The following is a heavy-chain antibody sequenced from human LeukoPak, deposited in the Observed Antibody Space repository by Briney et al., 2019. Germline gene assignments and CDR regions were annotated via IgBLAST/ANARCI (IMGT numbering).Heavy chain of an antibody. CDR3: ARGLEVVVAATFHYGMDV. Sequence: PSETLSLTCAAYGGSFSGYYWSWIRQPPGKGLEWIGEINHSGSTNYNPSLKSRVTISVDTSKNQFSLKLSSVTAADTAVYYCARGLEVVVAATFHYGMDVWGKGTTVTVSS. D-gene: IGHD2-15*01. V-gene: IGHV4-34*01. CDR1: GGSFSGYY. J-gene: IGHJ6*04. CDR2: INHSGST.